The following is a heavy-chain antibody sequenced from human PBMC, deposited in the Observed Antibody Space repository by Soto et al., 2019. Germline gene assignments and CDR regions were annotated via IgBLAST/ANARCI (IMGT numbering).Heavy chain of an antibody. J-gene: IGHJ5*02. CDR2: LSYNAGT. CDR3: ARGDNWQLVDL. Sequence: PSGTLSLTCTVSGDSSVNSCWSWIRQAPGKGPEWLGYLSYNAGTNNYPSPQGRATMLVDTSQKKLSLNLNYVTAADTAVNYCARGDNWQLVDLWGQGILVTVSS. D-gene: IGHD6-6*01. CDR1: GDSSVNSC. V-gene: IGHV4-59*01.